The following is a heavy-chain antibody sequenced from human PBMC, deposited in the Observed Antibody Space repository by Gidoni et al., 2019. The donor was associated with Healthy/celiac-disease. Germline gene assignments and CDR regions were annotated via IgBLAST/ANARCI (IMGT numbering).Heavy chain of an antibody. CDR3: ARDVGRFDP. CDR2: ISSSSSYT. CDR1: GFTFSDYY. D-gene: IGHD2-15*01. J-gene: IGHJ5*02. Sequence: QVQLVESGGGWVKHGGSLRLSCAAAGFTFSDYYMSWIRQAPGKGLELVSYISSSSSYTNYADSVKGLFTISRDNATHSLYLQMNILRAEDTAVYYCARDVGRFDPWGQGTLVTVSS. V-gene: IGHV3-11*06.